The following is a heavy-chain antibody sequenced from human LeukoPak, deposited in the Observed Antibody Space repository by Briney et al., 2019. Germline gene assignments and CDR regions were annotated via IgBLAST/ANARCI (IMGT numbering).Heavy chain of an antibody. CDR3: AKSYFDYSTYYSYYFNL. D-gene: IGHD4-11*01. V-gene: IGHV4-4*09. CDR2: VYTSGST. CDR1: GGSISVGY. J-gene: IGHJ4*02. Sequence: PSETLSLTCTVSGGSISVGYWSWIRQPPGGGREWIGYVYTSGSTNYNPSLKSRVTISVDTSKSQFALKLSSVTAADTAVYYCAKSYFDYSTYYSYYFNLWGQGALVTVSS.